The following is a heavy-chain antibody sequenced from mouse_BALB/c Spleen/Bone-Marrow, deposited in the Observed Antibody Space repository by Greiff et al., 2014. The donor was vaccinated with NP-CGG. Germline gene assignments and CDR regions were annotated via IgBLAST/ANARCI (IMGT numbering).Heavy chain of an antibody. CDR3: TLWCYAMDY. V-gene: IGHV1S81*02. D-gene: IGHD1-1*02. Sequence: VQLQQSGAELVKPGASVKLSCKASGYTFTSYYMYWVKQRPGQGLEWIGEINPSNGSTNFNEKFKSKATLTVDKSSSTAYMQLSSLTSEDSAVYYCTLWCYAMDYWGQGTSVTVSS. J-gene: IGHJ4*01. CDR1: GYTFTSYY. CDR2: INPSNGST.